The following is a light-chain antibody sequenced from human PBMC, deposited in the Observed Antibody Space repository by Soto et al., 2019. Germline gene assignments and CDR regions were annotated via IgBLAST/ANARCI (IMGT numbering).Light chain of an antibody. CDR2: GAS. CDR1: KSVSSN. Sequence: EMLLMQSPASLSVSPGERVTLSGWASKSVSSNLAWYQQKPSHAPSLLIYGASTRATGIPARFSGSGSGTEFTLTMSSLQSEDFAGYYCQQYSNWAPWTWGQVTKLDIK. CDR3: QQYSNWAPWT. V-gene: IGKV3-15*01. J-gene: IGKJ1*01.